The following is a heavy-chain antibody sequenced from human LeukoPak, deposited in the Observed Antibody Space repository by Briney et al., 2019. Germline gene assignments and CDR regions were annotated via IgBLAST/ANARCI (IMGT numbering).Heavy chain of an antibody. D-gene: IGHD2-2*02. CDR2: ISYVGGNK. CDR3: AKDGSIVVVPAAINYFDY. V-gene: IGHV3-30*04. CDR1: GFTFSSYA. J-gene: IGHJ4*02. Sequence: GGSLRLSCAASGFTFSSYAMHWVRQAPGRGLEWGAVISYVGGNKYYADSVKGRFTISRDNSKNTLYLQMNSLRAEDTAVYYCAKDGSIVVVPAAINYFDYWGQGNLVTVSS.